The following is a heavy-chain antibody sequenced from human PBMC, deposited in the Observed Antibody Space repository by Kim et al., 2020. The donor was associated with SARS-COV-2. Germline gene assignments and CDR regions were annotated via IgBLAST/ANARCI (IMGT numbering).Heavy chain of an antibody. Sequence: SETLSLTCTVSGGSISSSSYYWGWIRQPPGKGLEWIGSIYYSGSTYYNPSLKSRVTISVDTSKNQFSLKLSSVTAADTAVYYCARHLRFLEWFRTTFDYWGQGTLVPVSS. V-gene: IGHV4-39*01. CDR2: IYYSGST. CDR1: GGSISSSSYY. J-gene: IGHJ4*02. D-gene: IGHD3-3*01. CDR3: ARHLRFLEWFRTTFDY.